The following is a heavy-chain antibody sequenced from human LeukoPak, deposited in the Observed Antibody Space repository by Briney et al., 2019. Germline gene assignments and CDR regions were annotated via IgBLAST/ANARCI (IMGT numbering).Heavy chain of an antibody. CDR1: GYTFTGYY. J-gene: IGHJ4*02. D-gene: IGHD2-8*02. CDR3: ARKSECTGGVCLYYFDY. V-gene: IGHV1-2*02. Sequence: GASVKVSCKASGYTFTGYYMHWVRQAPGQGLEWMGWINPNSGGTNCAQKFQGRVTMTRDTSISTAYMELSRLRSDDTAVYYCARKSECTGGVCLYYFDYWGQGTLVTVSS. CDR2: INPNSGGT.